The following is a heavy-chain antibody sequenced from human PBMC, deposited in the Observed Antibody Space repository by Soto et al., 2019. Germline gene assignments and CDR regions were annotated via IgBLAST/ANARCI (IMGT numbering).Heavy chain of an antibody. CDR1: GYDFSNFW. V-gene: IGHV5-51*01. J-gene: IGHJ4*02. D-gene: IGHD3-10*01. CDR3: VRRHYSGSGPNDS. Sequence: GESLKISCKDYGYDFSNFWIGWVRQVSGKGLEWMGIIHPSDSDVQYSPSFQGQVTISVDKSVTTAYLQWSNLQASDSAMYYCVRRHYSGSGPNDSWGQGTLVTVPS. CDR2: IHPSDSDV.